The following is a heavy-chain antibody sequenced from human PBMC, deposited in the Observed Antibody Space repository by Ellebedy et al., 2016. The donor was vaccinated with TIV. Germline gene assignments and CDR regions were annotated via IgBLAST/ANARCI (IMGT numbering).Heavy chain of an antibody. V-gene: IGHV3-30*18. CDR2: MSYDVGHE. CDR3: GKDRGSYDWVPDF. CDR1: GFTFSNYA. Sequence: GGSLRLSCAASGFTFSNYAVHWVRQAPGKGLEWVALMSYDVGHEFYSDSVRGRFTISRDNSKNTIYLQMNRLKTDDTAVYYCGKDRGSYDWVPDFWGQGTLVTVSS. J-gene: IGHJ4*02. D-gene: IGHD3-10*01.